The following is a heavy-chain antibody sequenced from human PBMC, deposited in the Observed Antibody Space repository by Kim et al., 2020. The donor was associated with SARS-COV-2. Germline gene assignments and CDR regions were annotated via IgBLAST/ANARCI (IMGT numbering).Heavy chain of an antibody. Sequence: SEKNYVGSVKGRFTISRDNAKNSMYLQMNSLRAEDTAVYYCASNYDSSGNWGQGTLVTVSS. V-gene: IGHV3-7*03. CDR3: ASNYDSSGN. J-gene: IGHJ4*02. CDR2: SEK. D-gene: IGHD3-22*01.